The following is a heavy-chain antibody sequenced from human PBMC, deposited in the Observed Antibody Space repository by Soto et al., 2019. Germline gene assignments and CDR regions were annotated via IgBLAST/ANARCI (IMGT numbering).Heavy chain of an antibody. J-gene: IGHJ4*02. CDR1: GGSFSGYY. D-gene: IGHD3-10*01. Sequence: SETLSLTCAVYGGSFSGYYWTWVRQPPGKGLEWIGEIYHSGSTNYNPSLKSRVTISVDKSKNQFSLKLSSVTAADTAVYYCARAFYGSVMYYFDYWGQGTLVTVSS. V-gene: IGHV4-34*01. CDR2: IYHSGST. CDR3: ARAFYGSVMYYFDY.